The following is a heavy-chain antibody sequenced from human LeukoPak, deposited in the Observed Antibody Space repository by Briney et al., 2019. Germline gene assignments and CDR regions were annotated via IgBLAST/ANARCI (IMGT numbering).Heavy chain of an antibody. D-gene: IGHD5-12*01. J-gene: IGHJ4*02. CDR2: IDYSGST. V-gene: IGHV4-59*01. CDR3: AKGLAYFDY. Sequence: PSETLSLTCTVSGGSMSIYYWSWIRQPPGKGLEWIGCIDYSGSTNYNPSLKSRVTISVDSSKNQFSLKVRSVTAADTAVYYCAKGLAYFDYWGQGTLVTVSS. CDR1: GGSMSIYY.